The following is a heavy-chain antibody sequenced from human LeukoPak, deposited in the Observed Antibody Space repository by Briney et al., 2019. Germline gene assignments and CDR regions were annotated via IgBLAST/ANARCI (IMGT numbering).Heavy chain of an antibody. J-gene: IGHJ4*02. CDR3: AREGRGTDGNGPFDY. CDR2: ISYDGSNK. Sequence: GGSLRLSCAASGFTFSGYAMHWVRQAPGKGLEWVAVISYDGSNKYYADSVKGRFTISRDNSKNTLYLQMNSLRAEDTAVYYCAREGRGTDGNGPFDYWGQGTLVTVSS. CDR1: GFTFSGYA. V-gene: IGHV3-30-3*01. D-gene: IGHD4-23*01.